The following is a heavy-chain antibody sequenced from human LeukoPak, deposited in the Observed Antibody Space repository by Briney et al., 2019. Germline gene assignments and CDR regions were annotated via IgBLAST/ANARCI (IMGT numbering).Heavy chain of an antibody. V-gene: IGHV1-2*02. CDR1: GYTFTGYY. Sequence: ASVKVSCKASGYTFTGYYMHWVRQAPGQGLEWMGWINPNSGGTNYAQKFQGRVTMTRDTSISTAYMELSSLRSDDTAVYYCARVASLVGWYFDLWGRGTLVTVSS. CDR2: INPNSGGT. CDR3: ARVASLVGWYFDL. J-gene: IGHJ2*01. D-gene: IGHD2-15*01.